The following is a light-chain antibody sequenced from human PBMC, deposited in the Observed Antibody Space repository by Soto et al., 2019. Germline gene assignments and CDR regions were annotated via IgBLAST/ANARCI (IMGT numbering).Light chain of an antibody. CDR3: AAWDGSLNVV. J-gene: IGLJ2*01. CDR1: SSNIGSNT. Sequence: QSVLTQPPSASGTPGQRVTISCSGSSSNIGSNTVNWYQQLPGTAPQPLIYSNNQRPSGVPDRFSGSKSGTSASLAISGLQSEDEADYYCAAWDGSLNVVFGGGTKLTVL. V-gene: IGLV1-44*01. CDR2: SNN.